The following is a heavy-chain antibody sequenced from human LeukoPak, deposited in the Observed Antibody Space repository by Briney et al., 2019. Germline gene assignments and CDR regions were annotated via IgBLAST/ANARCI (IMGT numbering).Heavy chain of an antibody. CDR2: IYHSGST. V-gene: IGHV4-30-2*01. CDR3: ARGRNGDNVDY. J-gene: IGHJ4*02. Sequence: SETLSLTCAVSGGSISSGYYSWSWIRQPPGKGLEWIGYIYHSGSTYYNSSLKSRVTISVDTSKNQFSLKLSSPTAADTAVYYCARGRNGDNVDYWGQGTLVTVSS. D-gene: IGHD2-15*01. CDR1: GGSISSGYYS.